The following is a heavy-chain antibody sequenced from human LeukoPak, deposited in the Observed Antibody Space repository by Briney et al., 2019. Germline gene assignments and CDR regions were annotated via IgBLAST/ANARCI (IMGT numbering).Heavy chain of an antibody. D-gene: IGHD6-6*01. CDR1: GFTFSSFW. CDR3: ARGYGRSSEAHYGMEV. CDR2: IDYDGSTR. V-gene: IGHV3-74*01. J-gene: IGHJ6*02. Sequence: GGSLRLSCAASGFTFSSFWMNWVRQAPGKGLVWLSRIDYDGSTRSYADSVKGRFTISRDNAKNTLYLQMDSVRADDTALYYCARGYGRSSEAHYGMEVWGQGTTVTVSS.